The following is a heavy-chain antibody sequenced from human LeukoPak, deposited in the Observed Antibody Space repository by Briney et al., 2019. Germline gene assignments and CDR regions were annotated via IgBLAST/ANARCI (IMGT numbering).Heavy chain of an antibody. CDR3: ARHISTTYYFDY. CDR2: ISSSSSYI. CDR1: GFTFSSYC. D-gene: IGHD1-1*01. J-gene: IGHJ4*02. Sequence: GGSLRLSCAASGFTFSSYCMNWVRQAPGKGLEWVSSISSSSSYIYYADSVKGRFTISRDNAKNSLYLQMNSLRAEDTAVYYRARHISTTYYFDYWGQGTLVTVSS. V-gene: IGHV3-21*01.